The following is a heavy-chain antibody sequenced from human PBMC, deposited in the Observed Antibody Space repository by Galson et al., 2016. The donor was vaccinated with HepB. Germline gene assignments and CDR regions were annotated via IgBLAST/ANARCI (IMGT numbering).Heavy chain of an antibody. CDR3: TKEDDFFDSTGYYVT. CDR1: GFTFSNAG. CDR2: ISARGVTT. V-gene: IGHV3-23*01. J-gene: IGHJ4*01. D-gene: IGHD3-22*01. Sequence: SLRLSCAASGFTFSNAGVNWVRQAPGKGLEWVSGISARGVTTYYGDSVKGRFIISRDNSENMLYLQMNSLRAEDTAVYFCTKEDDFFDSTGYYVTWGQGTLVVVSS.